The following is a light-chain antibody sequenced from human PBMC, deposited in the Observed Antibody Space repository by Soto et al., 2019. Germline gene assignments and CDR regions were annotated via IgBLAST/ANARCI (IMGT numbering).Light chain of an antibody. CDR2: DAS. V-gene: IGKV3-11*01. J-gene: IGKJ4*01. CDR3: QQRRNWPLT. CDR1: QSVSSY. Sequence: EIVLTQSPVTLSLSPGERATLSCRASQSVSSYLAWYQQKPGQAPRLLIYDASNRATGIPGRFSGSGSGTDFTLTISSLEPEDFAVYYCQQRRNWPLTFGGGTKVEIK.